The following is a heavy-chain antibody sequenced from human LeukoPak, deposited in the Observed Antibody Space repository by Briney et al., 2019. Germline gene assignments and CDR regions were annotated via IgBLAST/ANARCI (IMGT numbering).Heavy chain of an antibody. J-gene: IGHJ5*02. V-gene: IGHV3-23*01. CDR1: GFIFSDYS. D-gene: IGHD2-15*01. Sequence: GGSLSLSCAASGFIFSDYSMTWVRQAPGKGLEWVSNIRKNGRDTYYADSVKGRFTISRDNFERTLYLEMNSLRAEDTAVYYCARGGYTTWFDPWGQGTLVTVSS. CDR3: ARGGYTTWFDP. CDR2: IRKNGRDT.